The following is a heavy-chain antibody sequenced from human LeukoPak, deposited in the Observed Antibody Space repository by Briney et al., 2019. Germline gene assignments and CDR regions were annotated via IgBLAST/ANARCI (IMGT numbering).Heavy chain of an antibody. J-gene: IGHJ4*02. Sequence: GESLRLSCAASGFTFSSYAMSWVRQAPGKGLEWVSAISGSGGSTYYADSVKGRFTISRDNSKNTLYLQMNSLRAEDTAVYYCARVFPPLRRGQQLVRSSGGDYWGQGTLVTVSS. CDR3: ARVFPPLRRGQQLVRSSGGDY. CDR1: GFTFSSYA. CDR2: ISGSGGST. V-gene: IGHV3-23*01. D-gene: IGHD6-13*01.